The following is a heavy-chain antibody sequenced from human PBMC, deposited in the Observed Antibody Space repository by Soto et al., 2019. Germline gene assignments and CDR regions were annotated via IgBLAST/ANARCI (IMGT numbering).Heavy chain of an antibody. Sequence: PSETLSLTCTVSGGSINSYYWSWIRQPPGKGLEWIGYIYYSGSTNYNPSLKSRVTISVDTSKNQFSLKLSSVTAADTAVYYCARGTDFWSGYYKTNWFDPWGQGTLVTVSS. V-gene: IGHV4-59*08. D-gene: IGHD3-3*01. J-gene: IGHJ5*02. CDR2: IYYSGST. CDR3: ARGTDFWSGYYKTNWFDP. CDR1: GGSINSYY.